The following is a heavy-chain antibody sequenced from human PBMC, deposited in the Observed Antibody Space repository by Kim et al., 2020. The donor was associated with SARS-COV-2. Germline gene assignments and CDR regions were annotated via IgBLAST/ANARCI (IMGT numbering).Heavy chain of an antibody. V-gene: IGHV4-30-4*01. CDR3: ARAHYDILTGYYISNWFDP. J-gene: IGHJ5*02. D-gene: IGHD3-9*01. Sequence: SETLSLTCTVSGGSISSGDYYWSWIRQPPGKGLEWIGYIYYSGSTYYNPSLKSRVTISVDTSKNQFSLKLSSVTAADTAVYYCARAHYDILTGYYISNWFDPWGQGTLVTVSS. CDR2: IYYSGST. CDR1: GGSISSGDYY.